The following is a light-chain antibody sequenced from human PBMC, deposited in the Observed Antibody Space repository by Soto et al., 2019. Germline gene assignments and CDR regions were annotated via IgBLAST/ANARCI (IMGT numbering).Light chain of an antibody. CDR1: QSLVYSDGTTY. V-gene: IGKV2-30*01. Sequence: DVVMTQSPLSLPVTLGQPASISCSSSQSLVYSDGTTYLSWFQQRPGQSPRRLIYKVSSRDSGVPDRFSGSGSVTDFTLKISRVEAEDVGVYDCLQGTHWPNTFGQGTKLEIK. CDR3: LQGTHWPNT. CDR2: KVS. J-gene: IGKJ2*01.